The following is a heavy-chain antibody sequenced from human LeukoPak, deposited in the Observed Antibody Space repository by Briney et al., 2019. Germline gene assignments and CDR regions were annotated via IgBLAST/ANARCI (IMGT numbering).Heavy chain of an antibody. Sequence: SETLSLTCTVSGGSISSYYWSWIRQPPGKGLEWIGYIYYSGSTNYNPSLKSRVTISVDTSKNQFSLKLSSVTAADTAVYYCARAIAAAMFDPWGQGTLVTVSS. V-gene: IGHV4-59*01. CDR1: GGSISSYY. CDR3: ARAIAAAMFDP. D-gene: IGHD6-13*01. CDR2: IYYSGST. J-gene: IGHJ5*02.